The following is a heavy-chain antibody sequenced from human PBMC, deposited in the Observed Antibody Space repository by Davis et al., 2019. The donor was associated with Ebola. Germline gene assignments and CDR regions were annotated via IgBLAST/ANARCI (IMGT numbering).Heavy chain of an antibody. CDR1: GFTFTAYA. CDR2: VSISGRDT. D-gene: IGHD6-6*01. CDR3: AQGSSPDN. V-gene: IGHV3-23*01. Sequence: PGGSLRLSCAASGFTFTAYAMSWVRQPPGEGLQWVSTVSISGRDTYYIDSVMGRFTVSRDNSKNTVFLQMNSLRVEDTAHYYCAQGSSPDNWGPGTLVTVSS. J-gene: IGHJ4*01.